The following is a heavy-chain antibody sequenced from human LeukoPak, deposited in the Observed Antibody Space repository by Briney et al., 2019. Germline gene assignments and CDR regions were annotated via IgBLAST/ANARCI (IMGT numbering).Heavy chain of an antibody. CDR2: ITANARSK. Sequence: GGSLRLSCARSGFTFSVYTMHWVRQGPGKGLEYVSAITANARSKYHADSVRGRFTISRDNSKDTLYLQMGSLRPEDTAVYYCARGPSSYFYMDVWGKGTTVTISS. J-gene: IGHJ6*03. CDR3: ARGPSSYFYMDV. CDR1: GFTFSVYT. V-gene: IGHV3-64*02.